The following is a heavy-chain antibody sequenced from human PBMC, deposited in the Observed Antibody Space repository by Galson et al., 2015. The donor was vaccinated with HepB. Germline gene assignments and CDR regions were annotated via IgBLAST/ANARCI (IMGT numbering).Heavy chain of an antibody. CDR1: GFTFSSYS. CDR3: ARDRYDYGDHDYPYYFDY. V-gene: IGHV3-48*04. CDR2: ISSSSSTI. J-gene: IGHJ4*02. Sequence: SLRLSCAASGFTFSSYSMNWVRQAPGKGLEWVSYISSSSSTIYYADSVKGRFTISRDNAKNSLYLQMNSLRAEDTAVYYCARDRYDYGDHDYPYYFDYWGQGTLVTVSS. D-gene: IGHD4-17*01.